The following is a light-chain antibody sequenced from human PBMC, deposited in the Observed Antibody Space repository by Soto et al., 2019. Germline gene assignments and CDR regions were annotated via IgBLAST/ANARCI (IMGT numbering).Light chain of an antibody. CDR2: STT. V-gene: IGLV8-61*01. Sequence: QTVVTQEPSFSVSPGGTFTLTCGLSSGSVSTSYYPNWYQQTPGQDPPTLIYSTTTRSSRVPNRFSGSILENKAALTITGAQADDECEYYCLLYMGNGICVFGGVTTLTVL. CDR3: LLYMGNGICV. J-gene: IGLJ3*02. CDR1: SGSVSTSYY.